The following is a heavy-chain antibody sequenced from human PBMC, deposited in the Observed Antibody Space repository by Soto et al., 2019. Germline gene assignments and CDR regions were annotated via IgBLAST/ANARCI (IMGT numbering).Heavy chain of an antibody. D-gene: IGHD2-15*01. Sequence: GASVKVSCKASGYTFTSYYIHWVRQAPGQGLEWMGIINPSGGSTSYAQKFQGRVTMTRDTSTSTVYMELSSLRAEDTAVYYCAKDRVLVAAPLNWFDPWGQGTLVTVSS. J-gene: IGHJ5*02. CDR2: INPSGGST. CDR1: GYTFTSYY. CDR3: AKDRVLVAAPLNWFDP. V-gene: IGHV1-46*01.